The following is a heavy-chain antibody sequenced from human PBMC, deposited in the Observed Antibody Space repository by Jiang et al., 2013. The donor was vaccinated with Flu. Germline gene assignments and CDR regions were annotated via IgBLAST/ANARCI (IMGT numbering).Heavy chain of an antibody. CDR2: IYYSGST. J-gene: IGHJ3*02. D-gene: IGHD3-22*01. V-gene: IGHV4-59*01. Sequence: LLKPSETLSLTCTVSGGSISSYYWSWIRQPPGKGLEWIGYIYYSGSTNYNPSLKSRVTISVDTSKNQFSLKLSSVTAADTAVYYCARDHNSSGYYGSSAFDIWGQGTMVTVSS. CDR3: ARDHNSSGYYGSSAFDI. CDR1: GGSISSYY.